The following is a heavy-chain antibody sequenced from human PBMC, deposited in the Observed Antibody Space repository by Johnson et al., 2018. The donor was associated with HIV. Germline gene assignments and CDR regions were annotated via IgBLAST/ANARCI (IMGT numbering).Heavy chain of an antibody. J-gene: IGHJ3*02. Sequence: RLSCAASGFTFSNAWMSWVRQAPGKGLEWVGRIKSKTDGGTTDYAAPVKGRFTISRHDSKNMLYLQMNSLKTEDTALYYCAVLWFGDLWAFDIWGQGTKVTVSS. CDR2: IKSKTDGGTT. V-gene: IGHV3-15*01. CDR3: AVLWFGDLWAFDI. CDR1: GFTFSNAW. D-gene: IGHD3-10*01.